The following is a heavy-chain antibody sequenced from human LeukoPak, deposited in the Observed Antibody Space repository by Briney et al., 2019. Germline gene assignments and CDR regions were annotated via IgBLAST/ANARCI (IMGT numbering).Heavy chain of an antibody. CDR3: ARVLVGAHDY. CDR1: SGSISTYY. D-gene: IGHD1-26*01. J-gene: IGHJ4*02. V-gene: IGHV4-59*01. Sequence: SETLSLTCTVSSGSISTYYWGWIRQPPGKGLEWIGCVYYSGTTYYNPSLKSRVTISVDSSKNQFSLKLHSVTASDTAVYYCARVLVGAHDYWGQGTLVTVSS. CDR2: VYYSGTT.